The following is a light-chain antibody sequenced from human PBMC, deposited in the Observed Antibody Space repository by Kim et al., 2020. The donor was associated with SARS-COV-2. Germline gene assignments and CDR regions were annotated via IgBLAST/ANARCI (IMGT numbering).Light chain of an antibody. CDR3: QQYYSYPIT. J-gene: IGKJ5*01. CDR1: QGINSY. CDR2: AAS. Sequence: APTGYRVTITCRASQGINSYLAWYQQKPGKAPKLLIYAASTLQSGVPSRFSGSGSGTDFTLTISCLQSEDFATYYCQQYYSYPITFGQGTRLEIK. V-gene: IGKV1-8*01.